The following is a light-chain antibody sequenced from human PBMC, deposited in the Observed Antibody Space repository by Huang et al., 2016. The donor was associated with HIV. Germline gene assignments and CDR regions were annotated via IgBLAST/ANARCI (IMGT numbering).Light chain of an antibody. CDR2: GAF. V-gene: IGKV3-15*01. J-gene: IGKJ3*01. CDR3: QQYNKWPDFT. Sequence: EIVMTQSPATLSVSPGERATLSCRASQGVRTTLAWYQQKPGQAPRLVIYGAFPRAPGNPDRFSGSGSGTEFTLTISSLQTEDVAVYYCQQYNKWPDFTFGPGTKVDV. CDR1: QGVRTT.